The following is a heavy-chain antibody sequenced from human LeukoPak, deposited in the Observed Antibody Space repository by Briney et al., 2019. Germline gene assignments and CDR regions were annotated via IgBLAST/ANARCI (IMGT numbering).Heavy chain of an antibody. D-gene: IGHD3-22*01. Sequence: ASVKVSCKASGYTFTGYYMHWVRQAPGQGLEWMGWINPNSGGTNYAQKFQGWVTMTRDTSISTAYMELSRLRSDDTAVYYCARDSSSDSSGYWFDPWGQGTLVTVPS. V-gene: IGHV1-2*04. CDR2: INPNSGGT. CDR3: ARDSSSDSSGYWFDP. J-gene: IGHJ5*02. CDR1: GYTFTGYY.